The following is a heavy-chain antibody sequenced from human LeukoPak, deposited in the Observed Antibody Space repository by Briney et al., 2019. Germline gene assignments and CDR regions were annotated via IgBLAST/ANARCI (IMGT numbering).Heavy chain of an antibody. V-gene: IGHV3-74*01. CDR3: ASSLVYCTSGVCADY. CDR2: IRNDGSNT. D-gene: IGHD2-8*01. Sequence: PGGSLRISCAASGITLNSYWMHWVRQAPGKGLVWVSRIRNDGSNTNYADFVKGRFSISRDSAKNTLFLEMNSLRAEDTAVYYCASSLVYCTSGVCADYWGQGTLVTVSS. CDR1: GITLNSYW. J-gene: IGHJ4*02.